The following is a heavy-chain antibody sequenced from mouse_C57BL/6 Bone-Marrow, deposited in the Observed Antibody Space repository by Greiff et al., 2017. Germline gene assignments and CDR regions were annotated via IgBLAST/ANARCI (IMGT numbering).Heavy chain of an antibody. V-gene: IGHV1-69*01. J-gene: IGHJ1*03. CDR2: IDPSDSYT. CDR3: ASCWYFDV. CDR1: GYTFTSYW. Sequence: VQLQQPGAELVMPGASVKLSCKASGYTFTSYWMHWVKQRPGQGLEWIGEIDPSDSYTNYNQKFKGNSTLTVDKSSSTSYMQLSSLTSEDSAVDYCASCWYFDVWGTGTTVTVSS.